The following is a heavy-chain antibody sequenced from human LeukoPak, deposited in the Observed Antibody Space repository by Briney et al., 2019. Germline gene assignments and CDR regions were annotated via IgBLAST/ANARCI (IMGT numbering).Heavy chain of an antibody. CDR3: ARTTEGGYTYDYFYYYYMDV. CDR2: IYYSGST. CDR1: AYSISSAYY. Sequence: SETLSLTCTVSAYSISSAYYWSWIRQPPGKGLEWIGYIYYSGSTNYNPSLKSRVTISVDTSKNQFSLKLSSVTAADTAVYYCARTTEGGYTYDYFYYYYMDVWGKGTTVTISS. D-gene: IGHD5-18*01. V-gene: IGHV4-61*01. J-gene: IGHJ6*03.